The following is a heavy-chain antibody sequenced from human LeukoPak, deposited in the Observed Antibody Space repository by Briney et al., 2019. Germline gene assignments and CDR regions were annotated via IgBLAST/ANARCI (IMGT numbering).Heavy chain of an antibody. J-gene: IGHJ4*02. D-gene: IGHD2-15*01. CDR2: MNPNSGRT. V-gene: IGHV1-8*01. Sequence: GASVKVSCKASGYTLTSYDINWVRQATGQGLEWMGWMNPNSGRTGYAQNFQGKITITRNTSISTAYMELSSLRSEDTAVYYCATVKVVAATILFDYWGQGTLVTVSS. CDR1: GYTLTSYD. CDR3: ATVKVVAATILFDY.